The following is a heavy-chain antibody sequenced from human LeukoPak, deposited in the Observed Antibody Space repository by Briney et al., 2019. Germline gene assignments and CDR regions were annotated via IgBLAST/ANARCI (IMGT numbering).Heavy chain of an antibody. CDR1: GYTFTSYG. Sequence: GASVKVSCRASGYTFTSYGISWVRQAPGQGLEWMGWISAYNGNTNCAQKLQGRVTMTTDTSTSAAYMELRSLRSDDTAVYYCARDRDYGSGSYWFYYYYGMDVWGQGTTVTVSS. V-gene: IGHV1-18*01. D-gene: IGHD3-10*01. CDR2: ISAYNGNT. CDR3: ARDRDYGSGSYWFYYYYGMDV. J-gene: IGHJ6*02.